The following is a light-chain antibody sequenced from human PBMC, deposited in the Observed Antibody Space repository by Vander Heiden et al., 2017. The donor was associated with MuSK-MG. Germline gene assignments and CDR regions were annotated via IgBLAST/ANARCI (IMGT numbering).Light chain of an antibody. V-gene: IGLV1-51*01. Sequence: QSVLTQPPSVSAAPGQKVTISCSGSASNIENNYVSWYQHFPGTAPRLFFVVDNERPSGIPDRFFGSKFGTSATPTTTVLQTGEEAEYDGATPDSSLSVGIFGGGTKLTVI. CDR3: ATPDSSLSVGI. CDR1: ASNIENNY. CDR2: VDN. J-gene: IGLJ2*01.